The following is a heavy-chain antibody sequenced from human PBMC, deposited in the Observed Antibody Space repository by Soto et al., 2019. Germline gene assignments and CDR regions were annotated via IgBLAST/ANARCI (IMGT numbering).Heavy chain of an antibody. V-gene: IGHV1-2*02. CDR3: ARSSGTYSDFDS. Sequence: ASVKVSCKASGYSFTAYCVHWVRQAPGQGLEWMGWINPNSGGTNYAQRFQGRVAMTTDTSTNTAYMELNSLKSDDTALYLCARSSGTYSDFDSWGQRTQLALSS. J-gene: IGHJ4*01. CDR1: GYSFTAYC. CDR2: INPNSGGT. D-gene: IGHD1-26*01.